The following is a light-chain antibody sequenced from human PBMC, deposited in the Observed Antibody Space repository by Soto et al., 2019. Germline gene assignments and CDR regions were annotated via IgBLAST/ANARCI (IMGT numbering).Light chain of an antibody. V-gene: IGKV3-15*01. J-gene: IGKJ1*01. CDR3: QQYNNWPPNT. CDR1: QSVSYK. CDR2: RAS. Sequence: MTQSPAPLSLSRAPGAAPSCSFSQSVSYKLAWYQQKPGQAPRLLIYRASARATGIPARFSGSGSGTEFTLTISSLQSEDFAVYYCQQYNNWPPNTLGQGTKVDI.